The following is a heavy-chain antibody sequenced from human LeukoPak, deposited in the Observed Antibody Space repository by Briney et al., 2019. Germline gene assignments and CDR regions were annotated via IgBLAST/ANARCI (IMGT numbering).Heavy chain of an antibody. J-gene: IGHJ6*03. V-gene: IGHV3-21*01. D-gene: IGHD3-10*01. CDR2: ISSSSSYI. Sequence: GGSLRLSCVTSGFTFSSYWMNWVRQAPGKGLEWVSSISSSSSYIYYADSVKGRLTISRDNAKNSLYLQMNSLRAEDTAVYYCARDTSGEYYYYYMDVWGKGTTVTVSS. CDR1: GFTFSSYW. CDR3: ARDTSGEYYYYYMDV.